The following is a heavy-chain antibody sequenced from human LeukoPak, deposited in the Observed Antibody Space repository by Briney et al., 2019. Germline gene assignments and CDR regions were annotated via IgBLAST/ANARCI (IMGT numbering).Heavy chain of an antibody. J-gene: IGHJ6*02. Sequence: ASVKVSCKVSGYTLTELSMHWVRQAPGKGLEWMGGFDPKDGETIYAQKFQGRVTMTEDTSTDTAYMELSSLRSEDTAVYYCATVWVSSTSYKRTYYYGMDVWGQGTTVTVSS. CDR1: GYTLTELS. CDR3: ATVWVSSTSYKRTYYYGMDV. V-gene: IGHV1-24*01. D-gene: IGHD2-2*01. CDR2: FDPKDGET.